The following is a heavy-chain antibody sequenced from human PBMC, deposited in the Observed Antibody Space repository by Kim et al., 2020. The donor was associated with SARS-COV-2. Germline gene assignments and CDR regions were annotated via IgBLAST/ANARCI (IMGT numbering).Heavy chain of an antibody. CDR3: ARLTYSSGWLFPDY. D-gene: IGHD6-19*01. CDR1: GGSISSSSYY. Sequence: SETLSLTCTVSGGSISSSSYYWGWIRQPPGKGLEWIGSIYYSVSTYYNPSLKSRVTISVDTSKNQFSLKLSSVTAADTAVYYCARLTYSSGWLFPDYWG. V-gene: IGHV4-39*01. J-gene: IGHJ4*01. CDR2: IYYSVST.